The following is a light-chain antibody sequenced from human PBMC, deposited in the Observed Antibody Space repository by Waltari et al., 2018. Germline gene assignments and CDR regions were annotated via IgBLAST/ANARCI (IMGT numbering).Light chain of an antibody. Sequence: EIVLTQSLATLSLSPGERATLSCRASQSIGRSLAWYQQKPGLAPSLLIYDASNRAAGIPARFIRSGSGTDFTLTISSLEPEDFAVYYCQHRSNWPPSFGQGTKVEIE. J-gene: IGKJ2*01. CDR1: QSIGRS. CDR3: QHRSNWPPS. CDR2: DAS. V-gene: IGKV3-11*01.